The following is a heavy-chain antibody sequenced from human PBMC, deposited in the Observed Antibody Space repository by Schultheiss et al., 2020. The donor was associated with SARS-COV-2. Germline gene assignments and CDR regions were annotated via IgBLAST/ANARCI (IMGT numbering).Heavy chain of an antibody. CDR2: INPNSGGT. J-gene: IGHJ4*02. V-gene: IGHV1-2*02. CDR3: ARLTTTVGY. CDR1: GGTFSSYA. D-gene: IGHD4-23*01. Sequence: ASVKVSCKASGGTFSSYAISWVRQTPGQGLEWMGWINPNSGGTNYAQKFQGRVTMTRDTSISTAYMELSRLRSDDTAVYYCARLTTTVGYWGQGTLVTVSS.